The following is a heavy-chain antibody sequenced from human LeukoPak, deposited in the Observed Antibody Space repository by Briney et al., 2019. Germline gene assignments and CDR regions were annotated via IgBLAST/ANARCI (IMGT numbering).Heavy chain of an antibody. D-gene: IGHD6-13*01. V-gene: IGHV3-23*01. Sequence: GGSLRLSCAASGFTFSSYAMSWVRQAPGKGLQWVSGISGSGGTADYADSVKGRFTISRDNSKNTLYLQMNSLRDEDTAVYYCAKGRSSWSGGASWGQGTLVTVSS. CDR1: GFTFSSYA. CDR3: AKGRSSWSGGAS. J-gene: IGHJ5*02. CDR2: ISGSGGTA.